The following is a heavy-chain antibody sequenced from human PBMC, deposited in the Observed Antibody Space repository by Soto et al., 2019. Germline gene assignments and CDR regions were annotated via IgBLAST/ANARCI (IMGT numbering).Heavy chain of an antibody. J-gene: IGHJ4*02. V-gene: IGHV4-39*01. CDR1: GGSISSSSYY. CDR2: IYYSGST. D-gene: IGHD1-1*01. CDR3: ARNDWNRFDY. Sequence: LSLTCTVSGGSISSSSYYWGWIRQPPGKGLEWIGSIYYSGSTYYNPSLKSRVTISVDTSKNQFSLKLSSVTAADTAVYYCARNDWNRFDYWGQGTLVTVSS.